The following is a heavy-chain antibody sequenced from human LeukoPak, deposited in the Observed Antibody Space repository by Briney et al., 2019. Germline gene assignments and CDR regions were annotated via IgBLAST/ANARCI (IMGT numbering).Heavy chain of an antibody. V-gene: IGHV3-48*03. CDR2: ITSGSTI. CDR1: GFTFSSYE. D-gene: IGHD6-6*01. J-gene: IGHJ4*02. Sequence: PGGSLRLSCAASGFTFSSYEMNWVRQAPGKGLEWVSYITSGSTIYYADSVKGRFTISRDNPKNSLYLQMDSLRAEDTAVYYCARNDYSSSSYFYWGQGTLVTVSS. CDR3: ARNDYSSSSYFY.